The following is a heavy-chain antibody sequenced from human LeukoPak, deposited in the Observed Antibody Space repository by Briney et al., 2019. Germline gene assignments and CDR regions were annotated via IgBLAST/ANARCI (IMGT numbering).Heavy chain of an antibody. D-gene: IGHD3-22*01. Sequence: SETLSLTCTVSGGSISSSTYYWAWIRQSPGKGLEWIGSITYSGSTYYNPSLESRVTISVDTSKNQFSLRLISVTAVDTAVYYCARDLTNYYDTSGYYEAGHWGQGTLVTVSS. V-gene: IGHV4-39*02. CDR3: ARDLTNYYDTSGYYEAGH. CDR2: ITYSGST. J-gene: IGHJ4*02. CDR1: GGSISSSTYY.